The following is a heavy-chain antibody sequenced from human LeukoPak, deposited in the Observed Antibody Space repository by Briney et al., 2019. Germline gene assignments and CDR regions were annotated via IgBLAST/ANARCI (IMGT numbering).Heavy chain of an antibody. CDR1: GFTVSSNY. D-gene: IGHD4-17*01. J-gene: IGHJ4*02. CDR2: IYSGGST. V-gene: IGHV3-53*01. CDR3: AKPHDYGDYPFYFDY. Sequence: GGSLRLSCAASGFTVSSNYMSWVRQAPGKGLEWVSVIYSGGSTYYADSVKGRFTISRDNSKNTLYLQMNSLRAEDTAVYYCAKPHDYGDYPFYFDYWGQGTLVTVSS.